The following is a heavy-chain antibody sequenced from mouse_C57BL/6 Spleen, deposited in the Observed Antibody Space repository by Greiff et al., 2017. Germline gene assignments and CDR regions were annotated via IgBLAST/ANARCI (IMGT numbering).Heavy chain of an antibody. Sequence: QVQLQQSGAELVRPGTSVKLSCKASGYTFTSYWMHWVKQRPGQGLEWIGVIDPSDSYTNYNQKFKGKATLTVDPSSSTAYMQLSSLTSEDAAVYDCARGRFITTVVAKGDDWGQGTTLTVSS. CDR1: GYTFTSYW. CDR3: ARGRFITTVVAKGDD. V-gene: IGHV1-59*01. CDR2: IDPSDSYT. J-gene: IGHJ2*01. D-gene: IGHD1-1*01.